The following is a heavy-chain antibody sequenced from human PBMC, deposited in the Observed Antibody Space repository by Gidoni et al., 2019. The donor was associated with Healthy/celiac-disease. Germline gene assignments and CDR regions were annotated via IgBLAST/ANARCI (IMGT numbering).Heavy chain of an antibody. J-gene: IGHJ4*02. CDR1: GFTFSSYA. CDR2: ISGSGGNT. V-gene: IGHV3-23*01. Sequence: EVQLLESGGGLVQPGGSLRLSCAASGFTFSSYAMSWVRQAPGKGLEWVSAISGSGGNTYYADSVKGRFAISRDNSKNTLYLQMNSLRAEDTAVYYCAQEESGYSSSNYQGWGQGTLVTVSS. D-gene: IGHD6-13*01. CDR3: AQEESGYSSSNYQG.